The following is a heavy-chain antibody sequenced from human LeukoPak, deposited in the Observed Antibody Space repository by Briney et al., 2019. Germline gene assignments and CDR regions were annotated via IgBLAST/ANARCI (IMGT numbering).Heavy chain of an antibody. CDR1: GFTFSDYY. CDR3: ARGLRYSSSWPMYDY. D-gene: IGHD6-13*01. J-gene: IGHJ4*02. Sequence: GGSLRLSCAASGFTFSDYYMSWIRQAPGKGLEWVSYISSSGSTIYYADSVKGRFTISRDNAKNSLYLQMNSLRAKDTAVYYCARGLRYSSSWPMYDYWGQGTLVTVSS. V-gene: IGHV3-11*01. CDR2: ISSSGSTI.